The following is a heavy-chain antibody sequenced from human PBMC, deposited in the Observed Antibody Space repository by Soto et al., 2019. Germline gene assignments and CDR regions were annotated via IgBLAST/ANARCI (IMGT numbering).Heavy chain of an antibody. D-gene: IGHD3-22*01. V-gene: IGHV3-21*01. CDR1: GFTLSRHT. Sequence: GGSLRLSCAASGFTLSRHTMNWVRQAPGKGLEWVSFIGSRTCDIYYADSVKGRFTSSRDNAKNSLYLDLTRLRAEDTAVYFCVRDYYDTSGYPNTFDMWGQGTMVTVSS. J-gene: IGHJ3*02. CDR2: IGSRTCDI. CDR3: VRDYYDTSGYPNTFDM.